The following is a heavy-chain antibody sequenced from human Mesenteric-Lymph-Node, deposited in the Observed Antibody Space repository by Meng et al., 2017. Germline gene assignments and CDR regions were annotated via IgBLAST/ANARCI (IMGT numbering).Heavy chain of an antibody. CDR1: VGSIRSDGYY. D-gene: IGHD3-10*01. Sequence: QVQLQHWGAVLLKPAGTPSPTWPVFVGSIRSDGYYWSWIRQHPGKGLEWIGYIHDSGSTYYNPSLKSRVTISADTSKNQFSLKLSSVTAADTAVYYCARASYGSGSPLGESWFDPWGQGTLVTVSS. V-gene: IGHV4-31*02. J-gene: IGHJ5*02. CDR2: IHDSGST. CDR3: ARASYGSGSPLGESWFDP.